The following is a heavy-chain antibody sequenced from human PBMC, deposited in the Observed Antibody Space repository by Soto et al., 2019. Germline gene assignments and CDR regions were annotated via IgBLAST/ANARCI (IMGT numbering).Heavy chain of an antibody. D-gene: IGHD3-22*01. Sequence: SETLSLTCTVSGGSISRYYWSWIRQPPGKGLEWIGYIYYSGSTNYNPSLKSRVTISVDTSKNQFSLKLSSVTAADTAVYYCARDNSNYYDSSGYLYYFDYWGQGTLVTVSS. CDR3: ARDNSNYYDSSGYLYYFDY. CDR1: GGSISRYY. J-gene: IGHJ4*02. V-gene: IGHV4-59*01. CDR2: IYYSGST.